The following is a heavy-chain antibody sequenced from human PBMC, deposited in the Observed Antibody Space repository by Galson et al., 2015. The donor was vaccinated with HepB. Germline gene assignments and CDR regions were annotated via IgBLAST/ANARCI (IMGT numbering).Heavy chain of an antibody. D-gene: IGHD4-17*01. CDR1: GFTFSNAW. Sequence: SLRLSCAASGFTFSNAWMSWVRQAPGKGLEWVGRIKSKTDGGTTDYAAPVKGRFTISRDDSKNTLYLQMNSLKTEDTAVYYCTTVSSHPYPYGDYVFYYYYYMDVWGKGTTVTVSS. CDR3: TTVSSHPYPYGDYVFYYYYYMDV. CDR2: IKSKTDGGTT. J-gene: IGHJ6*03. V-gene: IGHV3-15*01.